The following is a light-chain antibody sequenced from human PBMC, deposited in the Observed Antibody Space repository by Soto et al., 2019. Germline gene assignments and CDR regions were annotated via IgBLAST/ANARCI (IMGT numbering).Light chain of an antibody. V-gene: IGLV2-14*01. CDR1: SSDVGGYNY. CDR3: QAYDYSLTASV. J-gene: IGLJ3*02. CDR2: EVT. Sequence: QSALTQPASVSGSPGQSITISCTGTSSDVGGYNYVSWYQQHPGKAPKLMIYEVTNRPSGVSNRFSGSKSGNTASLIISGLQAEDEADYYCQAYDYSLTASVFGGGTKLTVL.